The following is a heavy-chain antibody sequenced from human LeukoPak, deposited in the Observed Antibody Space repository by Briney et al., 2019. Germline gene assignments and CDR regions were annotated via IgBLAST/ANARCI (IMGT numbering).Heavy chain of an antibody. CDR2: INPNSGGT. CDR1: GYTFTGYY. Sequence: GASVKVSCKASGYTFTGYYMHWVRQAPGQGLEWMGWINPNSGGTNYAQKFQGRVTMTRDTSISTAYMELSRLRSDDTAVYYCARDPLSHGDWFSNNWFDPWGQGTLVTVSS. V-gene: IGHV1-2*02. CDR3: ARDPLSHGDWFSNNWFDP. J-gene: IGHJ5*02. D-gene: IGHD3-9*01.